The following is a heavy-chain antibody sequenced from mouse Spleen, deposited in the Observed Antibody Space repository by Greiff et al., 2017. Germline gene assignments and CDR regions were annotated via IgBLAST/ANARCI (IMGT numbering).Heavy chain of an antibody. Sequence: VQLQQSGAELVRPGASVTLSCKASGYTFTDYEMHWVKQTPVHGLEWIGAIDPETGGTAYNQKFKGKAILTADKSSSTAYMELRSLTSEDSAVYYCTRSGTTVVAPYYFDYWGQGTTLTVSS. D-gene: IGHD1-1*01. CDR1: GYTFTDYE. J-gene: IGHJ2*01. V-gene: IGHV1-15*01. CDR3: TRSGTTVVAPYYFDY. CDR2: IDPETGGT.